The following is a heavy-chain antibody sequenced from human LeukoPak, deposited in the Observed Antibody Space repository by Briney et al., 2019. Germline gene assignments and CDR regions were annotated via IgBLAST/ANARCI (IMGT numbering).Heavy chain of an antibody. D-gene: IGHD2-2*01. CDR3: ARSGHCSSTSCYAKKIYYYYYMDV. CDR2: IYYSGTT. Sequence: SETLSLTCTVSGGLISISTYYWGWIRQPPGKGLEWIGSIYYSGTTHYNPSLKSRVTIAVDTSKNQFSLKLISVTAADTAVYYCARSGHCSSTSCYAKKIYYYYYMDVWGKGTTVTVSS. J-gene: IGHJ6*03. V-gene: IGHV4-39*07. CDR1: GGLISISTYY.